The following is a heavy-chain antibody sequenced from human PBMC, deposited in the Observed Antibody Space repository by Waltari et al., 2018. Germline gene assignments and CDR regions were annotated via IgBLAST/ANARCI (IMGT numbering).Heavy chain of an antibody. CDR2: INYSGAT. CDR3: AREREQQLVQEWSGHYYTHYGMDV. J-gene: IGHJ6*02. V-gene: IGHV4-34*01. Sequence: QVQVQQWGAGLLRPSETLSLTCAVYGGSFTGYYWIWIRPPPGTGLEWIGEINYSGATNYNPSLKSRVTMSVDTSKNQFSLKMKSVTAADSAVYYCAREREQQLVQEWSGHYYTHYGMDVWGQGTTVTVSS. D-gene: IGHD6-13*01. CDR1: GGSFTGYY.